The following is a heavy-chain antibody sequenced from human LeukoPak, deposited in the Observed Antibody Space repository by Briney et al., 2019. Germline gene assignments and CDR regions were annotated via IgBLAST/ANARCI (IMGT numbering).Heavy chain of an antibody. J-gene: IGHJ4*02. CDR3: AKQFLDAN. D-gene: IGHD5-24*01. Sequence: GGSLRLSCGASGLSFSNYAMSWVRQAPGKGLEWVATINAVDANTYYADSVRGRFTVSRDNSKNTLYLQMTSLRAEDTAPYFCAKQFLDANWGQGTLVTVSS. CDR2: INAVDANT. V-gene: IGHV3-23*01. CDR1: GLSFSNYA.